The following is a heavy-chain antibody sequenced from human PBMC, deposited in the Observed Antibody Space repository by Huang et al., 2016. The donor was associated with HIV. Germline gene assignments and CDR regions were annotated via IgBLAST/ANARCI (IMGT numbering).Heavy chain of an antibody. CDR3: ARQGVGDFVVEPTGLGAFDI. CDR2: IYPGDSDT. CDR1: GYTFNGYW. J-gene: IGHJ3*02. D-gene: IGHD2-2*01. V-gene: IGHV5-51*01. Sequence: EVQLVQSGAVVKKPGESLKISCKGSGYTFNGYWIGWVRQMPGKGLEWMGVIYPGDSDTTYIPSFQGQVNISADKSISTAYLQWSGLKASDTAMYYCARQGVGDFVVEPTGLGAFDIWGQGTMVTVSS.